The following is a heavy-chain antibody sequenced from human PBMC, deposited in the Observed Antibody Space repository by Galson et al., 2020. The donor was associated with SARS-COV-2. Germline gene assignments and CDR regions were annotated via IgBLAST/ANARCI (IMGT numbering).Heavy chain of an antibody. J-gene: IGHJ4*02. D-gene: IGHD6-13*01. V-gene: IGHV3-30*02. CDR3: AKNRAPKGSTSWYYFDY. CDR1: GLTFSFYG. CDR2: VPYDGSNN. Sequence: GGSLRLYCAASGLTFSFYGMHWVRQAPGKGLEWVAYVPYDGSNNYYADSVRGRFTISRDDSKNMLYLQMNSLRAEDTAVYYCAKNRAPKGSTSWYYFDYWGQGSLVTVSS.